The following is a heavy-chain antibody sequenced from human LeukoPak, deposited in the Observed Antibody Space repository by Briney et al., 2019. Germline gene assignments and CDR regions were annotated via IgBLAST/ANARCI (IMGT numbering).Heavy chain of an antibody. D-gene: IGHD4-23*01. CDR3: ARFYGGKGFDY. J-gene: IGHJ4*02. CDR1: GFTFRKYV. CDR2: ISSSSSTI. Sequence: PGGSLRLSCTASGFTFRKYVMTWVRQAPGKGLEWVSYISSSSSTIYYADSVKGRFTISRDNAKNSLYLQMNSLGAEDTAVYYCARFYGGKGFDYWGQGTLVTVSS. V-gene: IGHV3-48*01.